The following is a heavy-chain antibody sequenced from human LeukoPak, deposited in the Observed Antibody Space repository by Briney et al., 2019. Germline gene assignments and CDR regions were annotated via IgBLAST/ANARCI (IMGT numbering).Heavy chain of an antibody. CDR2: INAGNGNT. CDR1: GYTFTSYA. Sequence: GASVKVSCTASGYTFTSYAMHWVRQAPGQRLEWMGWINAGNGNTKYSQKFQGRVTITRDTSASTAYMELSSLRSEDTAVYYCARSYYDFWSGYSRLELDWFDPWGQGTLVTVSS. V-gene: IGHV1-3*01. D-gene: IGHD3-3*01. CDR3: ARSYYDFWSGYSRLELDWFDP. J-gene: IGHJ5*02.